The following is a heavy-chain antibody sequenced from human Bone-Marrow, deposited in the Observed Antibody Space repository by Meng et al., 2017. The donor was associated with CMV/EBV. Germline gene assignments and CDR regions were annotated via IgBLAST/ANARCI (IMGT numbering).Heavy chain of an antibody. CDR2: IIPILGIA. D-gene: IGHD4-23*01. CDR3: ARVQATVVTQGDDAFDI. J-gene: IGHJ3*02. V-gene: IGHV1-69*02. Sequence: SVKVSCKASGGTFSSYTISWVRQAPGQGLEWMGRIIPILGIANYAQKFQGRVTITADKSTSTAYMELSSLRSEDTAVYYCARVQATVVTQGDDAFDIWGQGTMVTVSS. CDR1: GGTFSSYT.